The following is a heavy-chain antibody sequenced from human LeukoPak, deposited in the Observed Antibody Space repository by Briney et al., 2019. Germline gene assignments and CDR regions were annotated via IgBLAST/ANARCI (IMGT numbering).Heavy chain of an antibody. J-gene: IGHJ6*03. D-gene: IGHD4-23*01. Sequence: SVKVSCKASGGTFSSYAINWVRQAPGQGLEWMGAIIPIFGTANYAQKFRGRVTITTDESTGTAHMELTSLRSEDTAVYYCARDQGVVNGYYYYYMDVWGEGTTVTVSS. CDR3: ARDQGVVNGYYYYYMDV. CDR1: GGTFSSYA. CDR2: IIPIFGTA. V-gene: IGHV1-69*05.